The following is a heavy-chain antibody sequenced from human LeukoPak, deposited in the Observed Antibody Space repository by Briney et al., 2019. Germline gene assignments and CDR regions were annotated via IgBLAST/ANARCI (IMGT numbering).Heavy chain of an antibody. CDR3: ASSTLLDSSSWYWDAFDI. CDR2: ISYDGSNK. D-gene: IGHD6-13*01. CDR1: GFTFSSYA. Sequence: PGRSLRLSCAASGFTFSSYAMHWVRQAPGKGLEWVAVISYDGSNKYYADSVKGRFTISRDNSKNTLYLQMNSLRAEDTAVYYCASSTLLDSSSWYWDAFDIWGQGTMVTVSS. J-gene: IGHJ3*02. V-gene: IGHV3-30-3*01.